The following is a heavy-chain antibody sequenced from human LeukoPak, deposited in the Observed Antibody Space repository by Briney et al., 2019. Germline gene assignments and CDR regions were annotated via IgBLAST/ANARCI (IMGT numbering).Heavy chain of an antibody. CDR2: IYYSGST. D-gene: IGHD3-9*01. CDR3: ARQGRGPYDILTGTVDY. J-gene: IGHJ4*02. Sequence: PSETLSLTCTVSGGSISSSSYYWGWIRQPPGKGLEWIGSIYYSGSTSYNPSLKSRVTISVDTSKNQFSLKLSSVTAADTAVYYCARQGRGPYDILTGTVDYWGQGTLVTVSS. V-gene: IGHV4-39*01. CDR1: GGSISSSSYY.